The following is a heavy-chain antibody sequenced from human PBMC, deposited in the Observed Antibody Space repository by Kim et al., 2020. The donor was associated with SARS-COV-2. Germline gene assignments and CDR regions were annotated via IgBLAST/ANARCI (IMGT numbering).Heavy chain of an antibody. V-gene: IGHV4-34*01. CDR2: INHSGST. CDR3: ATSRGAQGPQELDY. J-gene: IGHJ4*02. CDR1: GGSFSGYY. D-gene: IGHD1-26*01. Sequence: SETLSLTCAVYGGSFSGYYWSWIRQPPGKGLEWIGEINHSGSTNYNPSLKSRVTISVDTSKNQFSLKLSSVTAADTAVYYCATSRGAQGPQELDYWGQGTLVTVSS.